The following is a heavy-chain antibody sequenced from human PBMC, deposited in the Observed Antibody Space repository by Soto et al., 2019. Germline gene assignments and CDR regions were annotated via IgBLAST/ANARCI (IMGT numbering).Heavy chain of an antibody. D-gene: IGHD4-17*01. Sequence: GGSLRLSCAASGFTFDDYAMHWVRQAPGKGLEWVSGISWNSGSIGYADSVKGRFTISRDNAKNSLYLQMNSLRAEDTALYYCAKDRGSSVKAPGADAFDIWGQGTMVTVSS. J-gene: IGHJ3*02. CDR3: AKDRGSSVKAPGADAFDI. CDR1: GFTFDDYA. V-gene: IGHV3-9*01. CDR2: ISWNSGSI.